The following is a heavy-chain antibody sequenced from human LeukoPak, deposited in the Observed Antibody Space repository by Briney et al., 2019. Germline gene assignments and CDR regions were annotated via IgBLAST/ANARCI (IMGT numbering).Heavy chain of an antibody. Sequence: LGGALRLSCAASGFHFIDYSMNWVRQAPGKGLEGISYIGISSGNTKYADSVKGRFTISRDKARNSLYLQMNSLRVEDTAMYYCARDHRYAFDNWGHGTLVTVSS. V-gene: IGHV3-48*01. D-gene: IGHD5-12*01. CDR1: GFHFIDYS. J-gene: IGHJ4*01. CDR3: ARDHRYAFDN. CDR2: IGISSGNT.